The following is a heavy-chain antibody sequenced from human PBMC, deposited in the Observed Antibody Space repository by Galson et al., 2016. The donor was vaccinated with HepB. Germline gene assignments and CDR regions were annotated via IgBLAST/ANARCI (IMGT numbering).Heavy chain of an antibody. D-gene: IGHD3-9*01. CDR2: ISSSSCFT. V-gene: IGHV3-11*06. Sequence: SLRLSCAASGFTFSDYYMSWIRRAPGKGLECVSHISSSSCFTNYADSVKGRFIISRDNVKNSPYLQMNSLRAEDTAVYFCARGRRGKYDFLTGYTKGLYNYFDPWGQGTLVTVSS. CDR3: ARGRRGKYDFLTGYTKGLYNYFDP. CDR1: GFTFSDYY. J-gene: IGHJ5*02.